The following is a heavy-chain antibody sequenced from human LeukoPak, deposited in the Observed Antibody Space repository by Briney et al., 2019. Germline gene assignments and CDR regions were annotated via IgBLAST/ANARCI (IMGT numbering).Heavy chain of an antibody. Sequence: PGGSLRLSCAASGFTFSSYAMSWVRQAPGKGLEWVSAISGSGGSTYYVDSVKGRLTISRDNSKNTLYLQMNSLRAEDTAVYYCARNYYDSSGYYFPDYWGQGTLVTVSS. CDR2: ISGSGGST. CDR1: GFTFSSYA. J-gene: IGHJ4*02. D-gene: IGHD3-22*01. V-gene: IGHV3-23*01. CDR3: ARNYYDSSGYYFPDY.